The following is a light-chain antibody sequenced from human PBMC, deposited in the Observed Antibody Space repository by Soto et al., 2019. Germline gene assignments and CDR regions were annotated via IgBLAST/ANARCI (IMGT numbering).Light chain of an antibody. V-gene: IGLV2-8*01. CDR3: TSYAGNDVYV. CDR1: SSDVGGYDY. J-gene: IGLJ1*01. CDR2: EVS. Sequence: QSALAQPPSASGSPGQSVTISCTGTSSDVGGYDYVSWYQQHPGKAPKLMIYEVSKRPSGVPDRFSASKSGNTASLTVSGLQAEDEAQYHCTSYAGNDVYVFGTGTKVTVL.